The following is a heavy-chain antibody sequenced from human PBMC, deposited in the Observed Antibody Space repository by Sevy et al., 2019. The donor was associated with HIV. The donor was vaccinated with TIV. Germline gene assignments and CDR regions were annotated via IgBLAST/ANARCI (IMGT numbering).Heavy chain of an antibody. CDR2: IHSSRTT. Sequence: SETQSLTCTVSSGSISSYYWSWIRQPPGKGLEYIGYIHSSRTTNYNPSLKSRVTISVDTSKNQFSLNLSSVTAADTAVYYCTRAPPVRSGDDSLNWFDPWGQGTLVTVSS. D-gene: IGHD5-12*01. CDR3: TRAPPVRSGDDSLNWFDP. CDR1: SGSISSYY. V-gene: IGHV4-59*01. J-gene: IGHJ5*02.